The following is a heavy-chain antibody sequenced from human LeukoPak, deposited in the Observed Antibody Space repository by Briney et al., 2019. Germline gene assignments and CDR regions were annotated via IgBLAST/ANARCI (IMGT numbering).Heavy chain of an antibody. CDR3: ARGGGYYYVY. CDR2: INHSGST. Sequence: KPSETLSLTCAVYGGSFSGYYWSWIRQPPGKGLEWIGEINHSGSTNYNPSLKSRVTISVDTSKNQFSLKLSSVTAADTAVYYCARGGGYYYVYWGQGSLVTVSS. V-gene: IGHV4-34*01. D-gene: IGHD3-22*01. J-gene: IGHJ4*02. CDR1: GGSFSGYY.